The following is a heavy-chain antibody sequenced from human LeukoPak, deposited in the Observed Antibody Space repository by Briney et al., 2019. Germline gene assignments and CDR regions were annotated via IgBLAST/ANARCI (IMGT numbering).Heavy chain of an antibody. CDR2: IYISGTT. CDR3: ARGFFLGTGTALFDS. CDR1: GGSISDYY. J-gene: IGHJ4*02. V-gene: IGHV4-4*07. Sequence: PSETLSLTCTVSGGSISDYYWNWIRQSAGKGLEWIGHIYISGTTSYNPSLKSRVTMSVDTSKNQFSLKLTSLTAADTAVYYCARGFFLGTGTALFDSWGQGSLVTVSS. D-gene: IGHD1-7*01.